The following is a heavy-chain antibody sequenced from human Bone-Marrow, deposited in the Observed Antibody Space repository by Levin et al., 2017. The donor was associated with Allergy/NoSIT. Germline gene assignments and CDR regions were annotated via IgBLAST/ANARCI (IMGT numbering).Heavy chain of an antibody. Sequence: GASVKVSCKGSGYSFTSYWIGWVRQMPGKGLEWMGIIYPGDCDTRYSPAFQGQVTITADKYTSTAYLQRSSLKASDTAMYYCARPKGGLDDPAVWGQGTLVTVSS. D-gene: IGHD6-19*01. CDR3: ARPKGGLDDPAV. J-gene: IGHJ4*02. CDR2: IYPGDCDT. V-gene: IGHV5-51*01. CDR1: GYSFTSYW.